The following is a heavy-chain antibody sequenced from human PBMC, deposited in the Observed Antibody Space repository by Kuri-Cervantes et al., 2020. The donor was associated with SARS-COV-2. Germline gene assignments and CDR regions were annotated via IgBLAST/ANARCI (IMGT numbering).Heavy chain of an antibody. Sequence: LSLTCAASGFTFSSYAMSWVRQAPGKGLEWVSAISGSGGSTYYADSVKGRFTISRDNSKNTLYLQMNSLRAEDTAVYYCAKRGLVNYYGMDVWGQGTTVTVSS. CDR1: GFTFSSYA. D-gene: IGHD6-19*01. V-gene: IGHV3-23*01. J-gene: IGHJ6*02. CDR2: ISGSGGST. CDR3: AKRGLVNYYGMDV.